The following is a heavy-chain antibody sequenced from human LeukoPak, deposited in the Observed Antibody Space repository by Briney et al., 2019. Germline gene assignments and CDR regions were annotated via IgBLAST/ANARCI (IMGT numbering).Heavy chain of an antibody. D-gene: IGHD4-23*01. CDR2: IYTSGST. CDR1: GGSISSYY. V-gene: IGHV4-4*07. J-gene: IGHJ6*03. Sequence: SETLSLTCTVSGGSISSYYWSWIRQPAGKGLEWIGRIYTSGSTNYNPFLKGRVTMSVDTSKNQFSLKLSSVTAADTAVYYCARDHEGNSAGYYYYYMDVWGKGTTVTVSS. CDR3: ARDHEGNSAGYYYYYMDV.